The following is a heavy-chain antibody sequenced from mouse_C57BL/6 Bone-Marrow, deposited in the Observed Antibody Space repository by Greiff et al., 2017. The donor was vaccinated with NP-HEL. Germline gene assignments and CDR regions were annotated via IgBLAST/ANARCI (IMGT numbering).Heavy chain of an antibody. D-gene: IGHD3-1*01. CDR1: GYTFTSYW. CDR2: IDPSDSYT. V-gene: IGHV1-69*01. Sequence: VQLQQPGAELVMPGASVKLSCKASGYTFTSYWMHWVKQRPGQGLEWIGEIDPSDSYTNYNQKFKGKSTLTVDKSSSTAYMQLRSLTSEDSAVYYGARSGGVAYWGQGTLVTVSA. J-gene: IGHJ3*01. CDR3: ARSGGVAY.